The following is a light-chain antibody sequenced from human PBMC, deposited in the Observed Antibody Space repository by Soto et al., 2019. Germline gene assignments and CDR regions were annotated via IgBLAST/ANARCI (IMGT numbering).Light chain of an antibody. CDR2: AAS. CDR1: QSIYSS. CDR3: QQSYSAPYT. Sequence: DIQMTQSPSSLSASVGDRVTITCRASQSIYSSLNWYHQKPGKAPKILIYAASNLQSGVPSRFSGSGSGTDFTLSISSLQPEDFATYDWQQSYSAPYTFGQGTKLEI. J-gene: IGKJ2*01. V-gene: IGKV1-39*01.